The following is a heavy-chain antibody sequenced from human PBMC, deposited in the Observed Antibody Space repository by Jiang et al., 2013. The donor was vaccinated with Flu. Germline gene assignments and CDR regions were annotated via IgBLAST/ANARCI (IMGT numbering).Heavy chain of an antibody. D-gene: IGHD3-22*01. CDR3: AREGPPYFDSSGFSFDS. Sequence: QTLSLTCAISGDSVSSDSGAWNWIRQSPSRGLEWLGRTYYRSKWFNDYAVSVKSRISIKPDTSKNQFSMQLKSVTSEDTAVYHCAREGPPYFDSSGFSFDSWGQGILVTVSS. J-gene: IGHJ4*02. V-gene: IGHV6-1*01. CDR2: TYYRSKWFN. CDR1: GDSVSSDSGA.